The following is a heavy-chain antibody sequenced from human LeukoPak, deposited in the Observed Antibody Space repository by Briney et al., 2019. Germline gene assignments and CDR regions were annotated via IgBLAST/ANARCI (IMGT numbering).Heavy chain of an antibody. D-gene: IGHD3-3*01. CDR2: IYYSGST. J-gene: IGHJ6*03. V-gene: IGHV4-31*03. CDR1: GGSISSGGYY. CDR3: ARGGYDFWSGYVPQSSGNYYMDV. Sequence: SQTLSLTCTVSGGSISSGGYYWSWIRQHPGKGLEWIGYIYYSGSTYYNPSLKSRVTISVDTSKNQFSLKLSSVTAADTAVYYCARGGYDFWSGYVPQSSGNYYMDVWGKGTTVTVSS.